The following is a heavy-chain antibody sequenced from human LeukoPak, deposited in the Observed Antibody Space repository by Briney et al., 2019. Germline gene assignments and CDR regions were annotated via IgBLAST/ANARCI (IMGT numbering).Heavy chain of an antibody. J-gene: IGHJ3*02. CDR2: ISSSSSYI. Sequence: PGGPLRLSCAASGFTFSSYSMNWVRQAPGKGLEWVSSISSSSSYIYYADSVKGRFTISRDNAKNSLYLQMNSLRAEDTAVYYCARGEGLDYGDYVYAFDIWGQGTMVTVSS. CDR1: GFTFSSYS. D-gene: IGHD4-17*01. V-gene: IGHV3-21*01. CDR3: ARGEGLDYGDYVYAFDI.